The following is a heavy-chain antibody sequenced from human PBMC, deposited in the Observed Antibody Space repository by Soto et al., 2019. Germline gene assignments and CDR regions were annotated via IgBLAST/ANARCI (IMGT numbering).Heavy chain of an antibody. CDR2: IWYHGIDK. D-gene: IGHD2-8*02. J-gene: IGHJ4*02. Sequence: QVQLVESGGAVVQPERSLSPPWAAPELTFSRQAMHWVRQAPARGLEWVAVIWYHGIDKYYADSVKGRFTISRDNSKNTVYLQMNSLRGEDTAVYYCATGFLGLCTGGNCPLDYWGQGTLVTVSS. CDR3: ATGFLGLCTGGNCPLDY. CDR1: ELTFSRQA. V-gene: IGHV3-33*01.